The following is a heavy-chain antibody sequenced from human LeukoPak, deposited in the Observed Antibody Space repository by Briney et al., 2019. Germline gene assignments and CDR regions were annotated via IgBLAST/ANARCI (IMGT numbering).Heavy chain of an antibody. CDR3: ARDDYYFDY. J-gene: IGHJ4*02. CDR1: GDSVSSNSAAA. Sequence: SQTLSLTCAISGDSVSSNSAAAWNWIRQSTSRGLEWLGRTYYRSKWYSDYAVSVKGRITINPDTSKNQFSLQLNSVTPEDTAVYYCARDDYYFDYWGQGTLVTVSS. V-gene: IGHV6-1*01. CDR2: TYYRSKWYS.